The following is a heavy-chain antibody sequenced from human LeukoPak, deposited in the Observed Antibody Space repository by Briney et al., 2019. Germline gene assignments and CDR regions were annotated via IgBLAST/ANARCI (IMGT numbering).Heavy chain of an antibody. Sequence: SQTLSLTCTVSGGSISSGNSHYWNWIRQPAGKGLEWIGRIYTTGRTMYNPSLKSRLTISIDTSKNQFFLKLTSVTAADTAVYYCARRGYHDYSGFDYWGQGTLVTVSS. J-gene: IGHJ4*02. D-gene: IGHD1-26*01. CDR1: GGSISSGNSHY. V-gene: IGHV4-61*02. CDR3: ARRGYHDYSGFDY. CDR2: IYTTGRT.